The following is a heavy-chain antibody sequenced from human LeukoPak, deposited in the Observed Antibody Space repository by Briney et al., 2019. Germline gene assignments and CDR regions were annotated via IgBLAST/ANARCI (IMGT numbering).Heavy chain of an antibody. J-gene: IGHJ6*03. V-gene: IGHV1-18*03. CDR1: GYTFTSYG. CDR2: ISAYNGNT. Sequence: ASVKVSCKASGYTFTSYGISWVRQAPGQGLEWMGWISAYNGNTNYAQKLQGRVTMTTDTSTSTAYMELRSLRSDDMAVYYCARNLDVNSNYYYYMDVWGKGTTVTVSS. D-gene: IGHD4-11*01. CDR3: ARNLDVNSNYYYYMDV.